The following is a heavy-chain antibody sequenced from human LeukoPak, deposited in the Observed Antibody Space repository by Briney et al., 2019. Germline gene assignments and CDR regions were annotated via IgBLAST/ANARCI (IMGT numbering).Heavy chain of an antibody. D-gene: IGHD3-22*01. V-gene: IGHV3-30*18. J-gene: IGHJ4*02. CDR2: ASTDEINQ. CDR1: GFTFRNHG. CDR3: AKAAGITMIVVGAYFDY. Sequence: GGSLRLSCVMSGFTFRNHGMHWVRQAPGKGLEWLAVASTDEINQNYADSVKGRFVISRDNPKNTLNLQMNSLRAEDTALYYCAKAAGITMIVVGAYFDYWGQGTLVTVSS.